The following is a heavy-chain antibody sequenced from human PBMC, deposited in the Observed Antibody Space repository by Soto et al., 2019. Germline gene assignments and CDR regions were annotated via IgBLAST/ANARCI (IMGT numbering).Heavy chain of an antibody. V-gene: IGHV3-53*01. Sequence: EVQLVESGGGLIQPGGSLRLSCAASGFTVNSKYMSWVRQAPGKGLEWVSVIYSSGSTYYADSVKDRFTISRDNSKNTQYLQMNSLRAEDTAVYYCAKVALGGYYDSSGYRGAFDIWGQGTMVTVSS. J-gene: IGHJ3*02. CDR2: IYSSGST. D-gene: IGHD3-22*01. CDR1: GFTVNSKY. CDR3: AKVALGGYYDSSGYRGAFDI.